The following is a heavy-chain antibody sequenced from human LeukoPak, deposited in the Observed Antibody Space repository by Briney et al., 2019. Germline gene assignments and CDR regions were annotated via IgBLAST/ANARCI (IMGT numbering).Heavy chain of an antibody. Sequence: GGSLRLSCAASGFTFSSYGMHWVRQAPGKGLEWVAFIRYDGSNKYYADSVKGRFTISRDNSKNTLYLQMNSLRAEDTAVYYCAKVSVSYCSSTSCYLSYWGQGTLVTVSS. CDR3: AKVSVSYCSSTSCYLSY. J-gene: IGHJ4*02. V-gene: IGHV3-30*02. D-gene: IGHD2-2*01. CDR2: IRYDGSNK. CDR1: GFTFSSYG.